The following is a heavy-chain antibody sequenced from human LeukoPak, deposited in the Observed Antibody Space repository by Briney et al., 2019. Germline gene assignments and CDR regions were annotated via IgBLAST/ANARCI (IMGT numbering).Heavy chain of an antibody. CDR1: GACISTYY. Sequence: SETLSLTCTVSGACISTYYWSWIRQPPGKGLEWIGYIYYSGTTSYNPSLKTRVTISIDTSKNQFSLKLSSVTAADTAVYYCARVLRPMASQYYFDYWGQGTLVTVSS. CDR3: ARVLRPMASQYYFDY. V-gene: IGHV4-59*01. D-gene: IGHD3-10*01. CDR2: IYYSGTT. J-gene: IGHJ4*02.